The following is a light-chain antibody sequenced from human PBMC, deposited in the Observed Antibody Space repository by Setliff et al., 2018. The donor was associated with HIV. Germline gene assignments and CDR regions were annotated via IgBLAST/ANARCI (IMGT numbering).Light chain of an antibody. J-gene: IGLJ1*01. CDR3: CSYAGSSTWV. Sequence: QPVLTQPASVSGSPGQSIAISCTGTSSDVGTYNLVSWYQHHPGKAPKVLIYEVTKRPSGVSNRFSGSKSGNTASLTISGLQAEDEADYYCCSYAGSSTWVFGTGTKVTVL. CDR2: EVT. V-gene: IGLV2-23*02. CDR1: SSDVGTYNL.